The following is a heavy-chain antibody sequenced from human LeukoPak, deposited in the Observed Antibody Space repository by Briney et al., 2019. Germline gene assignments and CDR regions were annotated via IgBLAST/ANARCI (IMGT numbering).Heavy chain of an antibody. Sequence: SGTLSLTCTVSGGSISSGGYYWSWIRQHPGKGLEWIGYIYYSGSTYYNPSLKSRVTISVDTSKNQFSLKLSSVTAADTAVYYWARDSAVAGTLDAFDIWGQGTMVTVSS. D-gene: IGHD6-19*01. CDR2: IYYSGST. V-gene: IGHV4-31*03. CDR3: ARDSAVAGTLDAFDI. J-gene: IGHJ3*02. CDR1: GGSISSGGYY.